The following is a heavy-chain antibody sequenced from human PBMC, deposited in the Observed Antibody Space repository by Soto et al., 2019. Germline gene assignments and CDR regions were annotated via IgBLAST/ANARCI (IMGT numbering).Heavy chain of an antibody. V-gene: IGHV4-30-4*01. D-gene: IGHD3-10*01. CDR3: ARGDGFGDRRVDY. CDR2: IYYSGST. J-gene: IGHJ4*02. Sequence: LSLTCTVSGGSISSGDYYWSWIRQPPGKGLEWIGYIYYSGSTYYHPSLKSRVTISVDTSKNQFSLKLSSVTAADTAVYYCARGDGFGDRRVDYWGQGTLVTVSS. CDR1: GGSISSGDYY.